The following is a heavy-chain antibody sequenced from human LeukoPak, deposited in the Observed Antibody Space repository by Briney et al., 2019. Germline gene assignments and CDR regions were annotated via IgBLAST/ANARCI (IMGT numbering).Heavy chain of an antibody. J-gene: IGHJ4*02. CDR1: GFTFSSYA. V-gene: IGHV3-23*01. CDR2: FSVSGVST. D-gene: IGHD3-10*01. Sequence: GGSPRLSCAASGFTFSSYAMSWVRQAPGKGLEWVSTFSVSGVSTYYADSVKGRFTISRDNSKNTLYLQMDSLRAEDTALYYCAKEPFGSGTYYLDYWGQGTLVTVSS. CDR3: AKEPFGSGTYYLDY.